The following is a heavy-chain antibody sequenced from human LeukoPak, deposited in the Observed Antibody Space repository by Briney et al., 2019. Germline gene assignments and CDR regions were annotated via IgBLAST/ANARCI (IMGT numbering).Heavy chain of an antibody. D-gene: IGHD6-19*01. V-gene: IGHV1-2*06. CDR1: GYTFTGYY. Sequence: ASVKVSCKASGYTFTGYYMHWVRQAPGQGLEWMGRINPNSGGTNYAQKFQDRVTMTRDTSISTAYMELSSLRSEDTAVYYCARGVGSGWYVGYFDYWGQGTLVTVSS. CDR3: ARGVGSGWYVGYFDY. CDR2: INPNSGGT. J-gene: IGHJ4*02.